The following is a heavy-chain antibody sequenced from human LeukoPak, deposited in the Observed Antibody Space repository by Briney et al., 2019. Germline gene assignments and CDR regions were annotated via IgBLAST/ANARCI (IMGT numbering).Heavy chain of an antibody. V-gene: IGHV4-34*01. CDR2: INHSGST. CDR3: AATDAFDI. J-gene: IGHJ3*02. CDR1: GGSFSGYY. Sequence: SEPLSLTCPVYGGSFSGYYWSWIRQPPGEGLEWIREINHSGSTNYNPSLKSRVTISVDTSKNQFSLKLSSVTAADTAVYYCAATDAFDIWGQGTMVTVSS.